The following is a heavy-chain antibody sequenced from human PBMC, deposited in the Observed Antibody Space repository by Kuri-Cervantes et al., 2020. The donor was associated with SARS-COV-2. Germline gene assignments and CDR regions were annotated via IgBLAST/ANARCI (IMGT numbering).Heavy chain of an antibody. CDR2: INPNSGGT. CDR1: GYTFTGYY. V-gene: IGHV1-2*02. Sequence: ASVKVSCKASGYTFTGYYMHWVRQAPGQGLEWMGWINPNSGGTNYAQKFQGRVTMTRDTSIGTAYMELSRLRSDDTAVYYCARPMYSGSYYGGWGTFDYWGQGTLVTVSS. J-gene: IGHJ4*02. CDR3: ARPMYSGSYYGGWGTFDY. D-gene: IGHD1-26*01.